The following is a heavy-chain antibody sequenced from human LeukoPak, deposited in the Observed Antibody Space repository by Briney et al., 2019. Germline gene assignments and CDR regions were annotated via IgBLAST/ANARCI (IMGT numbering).Heavy chain of an antibody. CDR2: INPSGGST. V-gene: IGHV1-46*01. CDR1: GYTFTSYY. D-gene: IGHD2-21*02. Sequence: ASVNVSCKASGYTFTSYYMHWVRQAPGQGLEWMGIINPSGGSTSYAQKFQGRVTMTRDTSTSTVYMELSSLRSEDTAVYYCARDLGGSVVTATDWYFDLWGRGTLVTVSS. J-gene: IGHJ2*01. CDR3: ARDLGGSVVTATDWYFDL.